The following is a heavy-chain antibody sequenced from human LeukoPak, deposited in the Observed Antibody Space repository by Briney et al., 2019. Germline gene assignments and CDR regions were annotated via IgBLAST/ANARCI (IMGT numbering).Heavy chain of an antibody. Sequence: ASVKVSCKASGDTFTSYDINWVRQATGQGLEWMGWMNPNSGNTGYAERFQGRVTMTRDTSISTAYMELSSLRSEDTAVYYCARYTVIRAFDIWGQGTMVTVSS. D-gene: IGHD4-11*01. CDR2: MNPNSGNT. J-gene: IGHJ3*02. V-gene: IGHV1-8*01. CDR1: GDTFTSYD. CDR3: ARYTVIRAFDI.